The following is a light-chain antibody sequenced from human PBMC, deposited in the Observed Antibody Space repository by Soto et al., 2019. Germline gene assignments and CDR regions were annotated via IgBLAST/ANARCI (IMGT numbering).Light chain of an antibody. Sequence: QSVLTQPPSASGTPGQRVTISCSGSSSNIASNYVYWYQQFPGTAPKLLIYRSDRRPSGVPDRFSGSKSGTSASLTISGLRSEDEADSHCAAWDDSLGGVVFGGGTKLTVL. CDR3: AAWDDSLGGVV. J-gene: IGLJ2*01. CDR1: SSNIASNY. CDR2: RSD. V-gene: IGLV1-47*01.